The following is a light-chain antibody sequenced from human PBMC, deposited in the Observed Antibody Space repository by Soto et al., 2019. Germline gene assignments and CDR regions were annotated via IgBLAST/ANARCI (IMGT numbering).Light chain of an antibody. Sequence: QSALTQPPSVSAAPGQEVTISCSGSFSNIGNNYVSWYQQLPGTAPKLLIYDNDKRPSGIPDRFSGSKSATSATLVITGLQTGDEADYYCGTWDTGLSFYAFGIGTKVTVL. V-gene: IGLV1-51*01. CDR2: DND. CDR1: FSNIGNNY. J-gene: IGLJ1*01. CDR3: GTWDTGLSFYA.